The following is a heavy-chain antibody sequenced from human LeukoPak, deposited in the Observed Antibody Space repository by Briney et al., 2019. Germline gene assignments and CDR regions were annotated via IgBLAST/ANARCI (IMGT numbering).Heavy chain of an antibody. CDR3: VRDGRYCSGGRCFPI. CDR1: GFTFRSYE. D-gene: IGHD2-15*01. V-gene: IGHV3-48*03. Sequence: GGSLRLSCAASGFTFRSYEMNWVRQAPGKGLEWVSFISSSGSAMHYADSVKGRFTISRDNAKNSLYLQMNSLRAEDTALYYCVRDGRYCSGGRCFPIWGQGTLVTVST. J-gene: IGHJ4*02. CDR2: ISSSGSAM.